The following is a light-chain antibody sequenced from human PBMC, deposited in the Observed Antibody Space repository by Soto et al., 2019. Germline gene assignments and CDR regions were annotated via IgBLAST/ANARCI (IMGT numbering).Light chain of an antibody. J-gene: IGKJ2*01. CDR3: QQHNHWPS. CDR1: QSVSSN. V-gene: IGKV3-15*01. CDR2: AVS. Sequence: EIVMTQSPATLSVSQGERATLSCRASQSVSSNLAWFQQKPGQAPRLLLYAVSTRATGVPGRFSGSGSGTEFTLTISSLQSEDSAVYYCQQHNHWPSFGQATKLEIK.